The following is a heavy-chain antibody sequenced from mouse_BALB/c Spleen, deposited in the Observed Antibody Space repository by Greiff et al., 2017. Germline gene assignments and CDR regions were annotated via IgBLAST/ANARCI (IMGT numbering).Heavy chain of an antibody. J-gene: IGHJ4*01. Sequence: QVQLQQPGAELVKPGASVKLSCKASGYTFTSYWMHWVKQRPGQGLGWIGEINPSNGRTNYNEKFKSKATLTVDKSSSTAYMQLSSLTSEDSAVYYGARNEMIADSYAIDYWGQGTSVTVSS. CDR3: ARNEMIADSYAIDY. CDR1: GYTFTSYW. CDR2: INPSNGRT. D-gene: IGHD2-4*01. V-gene: IGHV1S81*02.